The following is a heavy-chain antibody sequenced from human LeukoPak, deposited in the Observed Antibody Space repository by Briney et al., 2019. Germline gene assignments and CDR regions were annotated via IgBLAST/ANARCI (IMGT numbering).Heavy chain of an antibody. J-gene: IGHJ4*02. V-gene: IGHV3-64*01. CDR1: GFTFSSYA. Sequence: GGSLRPSCAASGFTFSSYAMHWVRQAPGKGLEYVSAISSNGGSTYYANSVKGRFTISRDNSKNTLYLQMGSLRAEDMAVYYCARAGPTGEAYFDYWGQGTLVTVSS. CDR3: ARAGPTGEAYFDY. CDR2: ISSNGGST. D-gene: IGHD3-10*01.